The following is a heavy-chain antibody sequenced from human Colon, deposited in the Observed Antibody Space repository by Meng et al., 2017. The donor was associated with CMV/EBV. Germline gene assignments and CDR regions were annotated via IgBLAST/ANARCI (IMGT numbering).Heavy chain of an antibody. J-gene: IGHJ4*02. Sequence: GESLKISCAASGFTFSTYWMHWVRQAPGKGLVWVSRINPDGSSTSYADSVKGRFTISRDNAKNTLYLQMNSLRAEDTALYYCARRYCSGGSCYSYDYWGQGTLVTVSS. V-gene: IGHV3-74*01. CDR3: ARRYCSGGSCYSYDY. CDR1: GFTFSTYW. D-gene: IGHD2-15*01. CDR2: INPDGSST.